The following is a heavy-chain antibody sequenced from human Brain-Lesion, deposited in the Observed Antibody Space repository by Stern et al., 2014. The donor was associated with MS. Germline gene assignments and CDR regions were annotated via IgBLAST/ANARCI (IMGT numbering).Heavy chain of an antibody. D-gene: IGHD3-3*02. V-gene: IGHV4-31*03. CDR1: GGSVSSGGYF. J-gene: IGHJ2*01. CDR3: ARNPALWYFDL. Sequence: QLQLPESGPGLVKPLQTLSLTCTVSGGSVSSGGYFWNWIRQHPGQGREWIVPPYYSGSLASNPSPRSRVTISVDTSTNQFSLRLRSVTAADTAVYYCARNPALWYFDLWGRGTLAAVSS. CDR2: PYYSGSL.